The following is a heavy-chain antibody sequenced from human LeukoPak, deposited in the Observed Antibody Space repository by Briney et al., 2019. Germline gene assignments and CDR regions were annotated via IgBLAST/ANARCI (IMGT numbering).Heavy chain of an antibody. V-gene: IGHV5-51*01. Sequence: GESLKISCKGSGYSFTSYWIGWVRQMPGKGLEWMGIIYPGDSDTRYSPSFQGQVTISADKSISTAYLQWSSLKASDTAMYYCARGWRDYYDSNGYYFDYWGQGTLVTVSS. D-gene: IGHD3-22*01. CDR2: IYPGDSDT. CDR1: GYSFTSYW. CDR3: ARGWRDYYDSNGYYFDY. J-gene: IGHJ4*02.